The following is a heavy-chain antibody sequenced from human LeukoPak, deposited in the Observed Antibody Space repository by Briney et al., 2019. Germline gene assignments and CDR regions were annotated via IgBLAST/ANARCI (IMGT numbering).Heavy chain of an antibody. D-gene: IGHD3-22*01. CDR1: GGSISSSSYY. J-gene: IGHJ4*01. CDR2: IYYSGST. Sequence: SETLSLTCTVSGGSISSSSYYWGWIRQPPGKGLEWIESIYYSGSTYYNPSLKSRVTISADTSKNQFSLKLSSVTAADTAVYYCAREPTSNYYDSSGLDWGQGTLVTVSS. CDR3: AREPTSNYYDSSGLD. V-gene: IGHV4-39*07.